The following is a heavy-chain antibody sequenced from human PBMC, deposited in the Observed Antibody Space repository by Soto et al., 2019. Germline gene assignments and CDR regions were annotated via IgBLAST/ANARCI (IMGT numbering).Heavy chain of an antibody. D-gene: IGHD3-3*01. J-gene: IGHJ5*02. CDR2: IYCSGST. CDR3: AREYFDSGFDP. Sequence: PSETLSLTCTVSGGSISSYYWSWIRQPPGKGLEWIGYIYCSGSTNYNPSLKSRVTISVDTSKNQFSLKLSSVTAADTAVYYCAREYFDSGFDPWGQGTLVTVSS. V-gene: IGHV4-59*01. CDR1: GGSISSYY.